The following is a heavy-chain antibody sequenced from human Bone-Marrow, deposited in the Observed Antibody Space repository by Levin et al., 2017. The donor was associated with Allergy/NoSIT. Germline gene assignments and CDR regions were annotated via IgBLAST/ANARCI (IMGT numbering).Heavy chain of an antibody. J-gene: IGHJ4*02. CDR3: AKVVGGKGWVFDY. CDR1: GFTFSSYA. V-gene: IGHV3-23*01. Sequence: LSLTCAASGFTFSSYAMNWVRQAPGKGLEWVSGIASGGSTYYAASVNGRFTISRDNSKNTLYLQMNSLRAEDTALYYCAKVVGGKGWVFDYWGQGTLVIVSS. D-gene: IGHD3-16*01. CDR2: IASGGST.